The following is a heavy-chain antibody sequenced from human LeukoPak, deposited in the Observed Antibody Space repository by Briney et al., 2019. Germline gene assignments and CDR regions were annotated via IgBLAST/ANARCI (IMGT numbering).Heavy chain of an antibody. V-gene: IGHV3-23*01. Sequence: GGSLRLSCAASGFTFRNYAMTWVRQAPGKGLDWVSSINGNGRATYYADSVRGRFTISRDNSKNTLYLQMDSLRAEDTAVFYCAKGGAYYDFIFDPWGQGTLVTVSS. CDR2: INGNGRAT. CDR3: AKGGAYYDFIFDP. D-gene: IGHD3-3*01. J-gene: IGHJ5*02. CDR1: GFTFRNYA.